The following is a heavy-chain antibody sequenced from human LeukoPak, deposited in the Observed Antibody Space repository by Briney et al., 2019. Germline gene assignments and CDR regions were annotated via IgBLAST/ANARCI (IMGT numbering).Heavy chain of an antibody. V-gene: IGHV3-33*01. Sequence: GGSLRLSCAAPGFTFSSYGMHWVRQAPGKGLEWVAVIWYDGSNKYYADSVKGRFTISRDNSKNTLYLQMNSLRAEDTAVYYCARDSPSYCGGDCYIDYWGQGTLVTVSS. CDR3: ARDSPSYCGGDCYIDY. CDR1: GFTFSSYG. D-gene: IGHD2-21*02. CDR2: IWYDGSNK. J-gene: IGHJ4*02.